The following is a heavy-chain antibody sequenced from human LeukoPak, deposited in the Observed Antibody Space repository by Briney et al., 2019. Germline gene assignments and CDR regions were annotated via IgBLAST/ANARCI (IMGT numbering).Heavy chain of an antibody. Sequence: GASVKVSCKASGGTFSSYAISWVRQAPGQGLEWMGRIIPILGIANYAQKFQGRVTITADKSTSTAYMELSSLRSEDTAVYYCARVVVVTAITYYGMDVRGQGTTVTVSS. CDR3: ARVVVVTAITYYGMDV. CDR1: GGTFSSYA. D-gene: IGHD2-21*02. V-gene: IGHV1-69*04. J-gene: IGHJ6*02. CDR2: IIPILGIA.